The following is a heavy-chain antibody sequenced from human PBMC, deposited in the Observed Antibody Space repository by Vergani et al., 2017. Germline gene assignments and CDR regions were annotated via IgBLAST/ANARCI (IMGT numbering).Heavy chain of an antibody. CDR3: AKSFYGSGWCLDY. Sequence: EVQLVESGGGLVQPGRFLRLSCAASGFPFDDYAMHWVRQAPGKGLEWVSGISWNSGSIGYADSVKGRFTISRDNAKNSLYLQMNSLRAEDTALYYCAKSFYGSGWCLDYWGQGTLVTVSS. D-gene: IGHD6-19*01. CDR2: ISWNSGSI. V-gene: IGHV3-9*01. J-gene: IGHJ4*02. CDR1: GFPFDDYA.